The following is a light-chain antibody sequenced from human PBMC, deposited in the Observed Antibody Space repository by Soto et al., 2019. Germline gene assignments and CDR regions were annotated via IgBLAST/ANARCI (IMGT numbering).Light chain of an antibody. CDR3: CSYAGSSTSVV. CDR1: SSDVGSYNL. Sequence: QSVLTQPASVSGSPGQSITISCTGTSSDVGSYNLVSWYQQHPGKAPKLMIYEVSKRPSGVSNRFSGSKSGNTASLTISGLQAKDEADYYCCSYAGSSTSVVFGGGTKLTV. J-gene: IGLJ2*01. V-gene: IGLV2-23*02. CDR2: EVS.